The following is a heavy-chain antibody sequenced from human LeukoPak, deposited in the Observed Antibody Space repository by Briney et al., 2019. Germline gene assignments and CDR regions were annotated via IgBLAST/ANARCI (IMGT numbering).Heavy chain of an antibody. Sequence: SETLSLTCTVSGYSISSGYYWSWIRQPPGKGLEWIGYVHYSRSTNYNPSLKSRVTISVDTSKNQFSLKLSSVTAADAAVYYCARTYYGSGSLYYYYYYMDVWGKGTTVTVSS. V-gene: IGHV4-61*01. D-gene: IGHD3-10*01. CDR2: VHYSRST. CDR1: GYSISSGYY. J-gene: IGHJ6*03. CDR3: ARTYYGSGSLYYYYYYMDV.